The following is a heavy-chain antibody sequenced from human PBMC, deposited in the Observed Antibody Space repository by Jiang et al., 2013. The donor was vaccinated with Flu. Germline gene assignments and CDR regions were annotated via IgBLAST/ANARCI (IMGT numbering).Heavy chain of an antibody. D-gene: IGHD3-22*01. Sequence: VQLVESGGGLVKPGGSLRLSCAASGFTFSDYYMSWIRQAPGKGLEWVSYISSSGSTIYYADSVKGRFTISRDNAKNSLYLQMNSLRAEDTAVYYCATSQFLFLYYDSSFPFDYVGPGNPGHRLL. CDR1: GFTFSDYY. CDR3: ATSQFLFLYYDSSFPFDY. V-gene: IGHV3-11*01. J-gene: IGHJ4*02. CDR2: ISSSGSTI.